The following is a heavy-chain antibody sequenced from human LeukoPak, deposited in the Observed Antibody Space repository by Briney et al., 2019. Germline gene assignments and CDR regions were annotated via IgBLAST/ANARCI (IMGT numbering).Heavy chain of an antibody. J-gene: IGHJ4*02. CDR2: IYTSGST. Sequence: PSETLSLTCTVSDYSISSGYFWGWIRQPAGKGLEWIGRIYTSGSTNYNPSLKSRVTISVDTSKNQFSLKLSSVTAADTAVYYCARHYYGSGSYRQFFDYWGQGTLVTVSS. CDR3: ARHYYGSGSYRQFFDY. D-gene: IGHD3-10*01. CDR1: DYSISSGYF. V-gene: IGHV4-61*02.